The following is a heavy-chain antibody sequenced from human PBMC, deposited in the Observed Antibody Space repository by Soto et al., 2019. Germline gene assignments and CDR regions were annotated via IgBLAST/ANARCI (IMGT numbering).Heavy chain of an antibody. CDR1: GGSISSGGYY. Sequence: QVQLQESGPGLVKPSQTLSLTCTVSGGSISSGGYYWSWIRQHPGKGLEWIGYIYYTGSTYYNPSLKSQVTISVDTSKNQFSLKLSSVTAADAAVYYCARSSPLALIPAPSEYFQHWGQGTLVTVSS. CDR2: IYYTGST. V-gene: IGHV4-31*01. J-gene: IGHJ1*01. CDR3: ARSSPLALIPAPSEYFQH. D-gene: IGHD3-16*01.